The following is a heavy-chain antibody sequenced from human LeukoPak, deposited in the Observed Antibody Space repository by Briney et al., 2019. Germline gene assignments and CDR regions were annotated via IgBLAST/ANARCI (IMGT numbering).Heavy chain of an antibody. CDR2: ISGSGGST. J-gene: IGHJ4*02. Sequence: GGSLRLSCAASGFTFSSYAMSWVRQAPGKGLEWDSAISGSGGSTYYADSVKGRFTISRDNSKNTLYLQMNSLRAEDTAVYYCAKARWAPTYYDYWGQGTLVTVSS. D-gene: IGHD4-23*01. V-gene: IGHV3-23*01. CDR3: AKARWAPTYYDY. CDR1: GFTFSSYA.